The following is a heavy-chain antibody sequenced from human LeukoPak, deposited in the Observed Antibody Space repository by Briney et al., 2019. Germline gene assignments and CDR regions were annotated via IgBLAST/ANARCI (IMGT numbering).Heavy chain of an antibody. CDR2: MNPNSGNT. CDR3: ATDLRGSGRNYFDY. D-gene: IGHD3-10*01. CDR1: GYTFTSYD. V-gene: IGHV1-8*02. Sequence: GASVKVSCKASGYTFTSYDINWVRQATGQGLEWMGWMNPNSGNTGYAQKFQGRVTMTEDTSTDTAYMELSSLRSEDTAVYYCATDLRGSGRNYFDYWGQGTLVTVSS. J-gene: IGHJ4*02.